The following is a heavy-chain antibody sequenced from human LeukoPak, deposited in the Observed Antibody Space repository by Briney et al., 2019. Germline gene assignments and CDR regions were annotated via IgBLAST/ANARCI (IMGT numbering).Heavy chain of an antibody. J-gene: IGHJ4*02. CDR2: VSSDGGST. D-gene: IGHD1-26*01. Sequence: GESLRLSCAASGFTFSNYAMHWVRQAPGKGLEYAATVSSDGGSTYYANSVNGRFTISRDNSKNTLYLQMGSLRAEDMAVYYCARDRSGSYTSYYFDYWGQRTLVTVSS. CDR1: GFTFSNYA. V-gene: IGHV3-64*01. CDR3: ARDRSGSYTSYYFDY.